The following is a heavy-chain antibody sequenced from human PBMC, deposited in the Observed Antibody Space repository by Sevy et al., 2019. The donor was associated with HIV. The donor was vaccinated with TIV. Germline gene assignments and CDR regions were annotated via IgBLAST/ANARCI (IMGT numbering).Heavy chain of an antibody. Sequence: GGSLRLSCVASGFRFDDHAMHWVRQVPGKSPEWVSGISWNSNKIGYADPVKGRFTISRDSARNSVYLQMSSLRPEDTALYYCVKDLGGIETLDYYSYYGMDVWGQGTTVTVSS. CDR1: GFRFDDHA. CDR2: ISWNSNKI. CDR3: VKDLGGIETLDYYSYYGMDV. V-gene: IGHV3-9*01. D-gene: IGHD3-16*01. J-gene: IGHJ6*02.